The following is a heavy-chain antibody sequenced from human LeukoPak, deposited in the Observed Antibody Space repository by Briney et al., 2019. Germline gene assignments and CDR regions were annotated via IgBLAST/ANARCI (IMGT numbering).Heavy chain of an antibody. V-gene: IGHV3-30*18. CDR1: GFTFSNYA. CDR3: AKDEPGTYSPSDY. D-gene: IGHD3-10*01. CDR2: MSYDGSDK. J-gene: IGHJ4*02. Sequence: PRGSTRLSCAASGFTFSNYAMHWVRQAPGKGLEWVAFMSYDGSDKYYADSVKGRFTISRDNSKSTLYLQMNSLRAEDTAVYYCAKDEPGTYSPSDYWGQGALVTVPS.